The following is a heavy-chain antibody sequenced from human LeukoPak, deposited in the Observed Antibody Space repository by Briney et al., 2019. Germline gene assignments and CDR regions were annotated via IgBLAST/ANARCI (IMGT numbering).Heavy chain of an antibody. Sequence: SETLSLTCTVSGGSISSYYWSWIRQPPGKGLEWIGYIYYSGSTNYNPSLKSRVTISVDTSKNQFSLKLSSVTAADTAVYFCARYGYNSPYYFDYWGQGTLVTVSS. CDR2: IYYSGST. CDR3: ARYGYNSPYYFDY. V-gene: IGHV4-59*01. CDR1: GGSISSYY. J-gene: IGHJ4*02. D-gene: IGHD5-24*01.